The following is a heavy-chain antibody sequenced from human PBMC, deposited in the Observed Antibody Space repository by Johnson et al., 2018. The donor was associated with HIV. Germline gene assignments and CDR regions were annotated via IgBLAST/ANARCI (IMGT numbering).Heavy chain of an antibody. J-gene: IGHJ3*02. CDR2: INWNGGST. Sequence: EVQLVESGGGLVQPGGSLRLSCAASGFTFDDYGMSWVRQAPGKGLEWVSGINWNGGSTGYADSVKGRFTISRDNSKNTLYLQMNSLRAEDTAVYYCASAVARTKGGAFDIWGQGTMVTVSS. CDR3: ASAVARTKGGAFDI. CDR1: GFTFDDYG. D-gene: IGHD6-19*01. V-gene: IGHV3-20*04.